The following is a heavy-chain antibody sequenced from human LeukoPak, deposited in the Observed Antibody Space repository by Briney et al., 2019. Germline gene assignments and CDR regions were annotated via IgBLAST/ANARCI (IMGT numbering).Heavy chain of an antibody. CDR3: AKSLPGSRGWFATNAWYYYYMDV. CDR1: GFTFDAYA. V-gene: IGHV3-43*02. D-gene: IGHD6-19*01. CDR2: ISGDGGST. Sequence: GGSLRLSCAASGFTFDAYAMHWVRQAPGKGLEWVSLISGDGGSTYYADSVKGRFTISRDNCKNSLYVQMNSLRTEDTALYYCAKSLPGSRGWFATNAWYYYYMDVCGKGTTVTVS. J-gene: IGHJ6*03.